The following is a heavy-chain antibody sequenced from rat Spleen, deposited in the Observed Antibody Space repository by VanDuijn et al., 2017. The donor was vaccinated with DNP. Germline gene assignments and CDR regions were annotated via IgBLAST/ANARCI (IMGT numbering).Heavy chain of an antibody. Sequence: EVRLVGSGGGLVQSGRSLKLSCAASGFTFSYYGMAWVRQAPTKGLEWVASITTGGVIIYYRDSVRGRFTISRDDADHTLYLQMSNLGSEDTATYYCVRERYGVDYWGQGVMVTVSS. CDR2: ITTGGVII. V-gene: IGHV5S13*01. CDR1: GFTFSYYG. D-gene: IGHD1-7*01. J-gene: IGHJ2*01. CDR3: VRERYGVDY.